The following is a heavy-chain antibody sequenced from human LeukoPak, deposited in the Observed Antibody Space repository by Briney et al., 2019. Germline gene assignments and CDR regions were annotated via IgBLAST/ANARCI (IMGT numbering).Heavy chain of an antibody. D-gene: IGHD6-19*01. V-gene: IGHV4-39*07. CDR1: GGSISSSSYY. J-gene: IGHJ4*02. CDR3: ARVVRIAVAAPDY. CDR2: IYYSGST. Sequence: SQTLSLTCTVSGGSISSSSYYWGWIRQPPGKGLEWIGSIYYSGSTYYNPSLKSRVTISVDTSKNQFSLKLSSVTAADTAVYYCARVVRIAVAAPDYWGQGTLVTVSS.